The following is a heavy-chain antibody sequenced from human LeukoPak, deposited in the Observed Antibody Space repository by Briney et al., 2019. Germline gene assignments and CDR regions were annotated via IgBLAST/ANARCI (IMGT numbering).Heavy chain of an antibody. CDR1: GGSISSYY. D-gene: IGHD2-15*01. J-gene: IGHJ4*02. CDR2: IYYSGST. CDR3: ARDGYCSGGSCYGRFHFDY. V-gene: IGHV4-59*01. Sequence: SETLSLTCTVSGGSISSYYWSWIRQPPGKGLEWIGYIYYSGSTNYNPSLKSRVTISVDTSKNQFSLKLSSVTAADTAVYYCARDGYCSGGSCYGRFHFDYWGQGTLVTVSS.